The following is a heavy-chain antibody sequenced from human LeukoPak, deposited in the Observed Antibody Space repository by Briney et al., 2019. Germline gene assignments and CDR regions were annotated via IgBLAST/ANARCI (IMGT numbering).Heavy chain of an antibody. CDR1: GGSTSSSY. J-gene: IGHJ2*01. Sequence: PSETLSLTCTVSGGSTSSSYWSWIRQSPGKGLEWIGNVHYKGNNDYNPSLKSRVTMSVHTSKNQLSLNLSSVAAADTAVYYCARERRQWLGVDTLWYFDLWGRGTLVTVSS. D-gene: IGHD6-19*01. CDR3: ARERRQWLGVDTLWYFDL. CDR2: VHYKGNN. V-gene: IGHV4-59*12.